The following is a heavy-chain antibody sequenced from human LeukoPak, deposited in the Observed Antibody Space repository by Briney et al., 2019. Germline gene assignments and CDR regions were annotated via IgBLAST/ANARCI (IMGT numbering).Heavy chain of an antibody. V-gene: IGHV3-23*01. J-gene: IGHJ3*01. Sequence: GGSLRLSCAASGFTVSSYGMTWVRQAPGKWLEWVSAFSATDGSAQYAESVKGRFTIYRDNSKNSLYLQMNSLRDEDTAVYYCAKARIAAAGTGAFDVWGQGTMVTVSS. D-gene: IGHD6-13*01. CDR2: FSATDGSA. CDR3: AKARIAAAGTGAFDV. CDR1: GFTVSSYG.